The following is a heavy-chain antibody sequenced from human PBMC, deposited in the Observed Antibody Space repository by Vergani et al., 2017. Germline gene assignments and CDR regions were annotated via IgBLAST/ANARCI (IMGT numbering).Heavy chain of an antibody. CDR1: GGSISAGYYF. V-gene: IGHV4-61*02. CDR3: ARRSGGYYSGGRVHPLRTAFDV. J-gene: IGHJ3*01. D-gene: IGHD2-15*01. CDR2: ISASGNA. Sequence: QVQLQASGPGRVKPSQTLSLTCTMSGGSISAGYYFWSCIRQPAGKGLEWLGPISASGNASHSPTLKTRVSMSVDTSKNQFSLTVTSVTAADTAIYFCARRSGGYYSGGRVHPLRTAFDVWGHGTVVTVSS.